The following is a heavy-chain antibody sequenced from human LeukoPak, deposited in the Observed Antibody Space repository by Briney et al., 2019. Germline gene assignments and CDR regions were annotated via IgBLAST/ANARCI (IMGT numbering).Heavy chain of an antibody. D-gene: IGHD5-18*01. J-gene: IGHJ6*03. V-gene: IGHV4-39*01. CDR3: ALQLWLSGDYYYYMDV. CDR1: GGSISSSSYY. Sequence: SETLSLTCTVSGGSISSSSYYWGWIRQPPGKGLEWTGSIYYSGSTYYNPSLKSRVTISVDTSKNQFSLKLSSVTAADTAVYYCALQLWLSGDYYYYMDVWGKGTTVTVSS. CDR2: IYYSGST.